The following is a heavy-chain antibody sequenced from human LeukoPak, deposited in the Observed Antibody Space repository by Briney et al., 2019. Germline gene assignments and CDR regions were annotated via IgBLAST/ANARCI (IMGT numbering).Heavy chain of an antibody. CDR1: GGSISSGSYY. CDR3: ARSLGYCTNGVCYRDYYYMDV. Sequence: PSQTLSLTCTVSGGSISSGSYYWSWIRQPAGKGLEWIGRIYTSGSTNYNPSLKSRVTISVDTSKNQFSLKLSSVTAADTAVYYCARSLGYCTNGVCYRDYYYMDVWGKGTTVTVSS. CDR2: IYTSGST. V-gene: IGHV4-61*02. J-gene: IGHJ6*03. D-gene: IGHD2-8*01.